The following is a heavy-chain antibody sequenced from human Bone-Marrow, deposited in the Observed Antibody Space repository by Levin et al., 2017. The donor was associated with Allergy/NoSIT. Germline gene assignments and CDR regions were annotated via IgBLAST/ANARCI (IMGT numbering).Heavy chain of an antibody. D-gene: IGHD4-23*01. CDR1: GFTFGGYF. V-gene: IGHV3-49*04. Sequence: GESLKISCTTSGFTFGGYFMSWVRQAPGKGLEWVGFIRSANHGGTTEYAASVKGRFSISRDDSKSIAYLQMNSLKSEDTAVYYCTRDYGGNSARFDYWGQGTLVTVSS. J-gene: IGHJ4*02. CDR3: TRDYGGNSARFDY. CDR2: IRSANHGGTT.